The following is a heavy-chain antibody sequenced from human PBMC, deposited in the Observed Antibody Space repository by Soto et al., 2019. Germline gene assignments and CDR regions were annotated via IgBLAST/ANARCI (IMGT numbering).Heavy chain of an antibody. J-gene: IGHJ4*02. CDR3: AHLRGYRDFDY. Sequence: QITLKESGPTLVKPTQTLALTCSFSGFSLSTSGVGGGWIRQPPGKALEWLALIYWDDAKRYSPSLQSRLSITKDTSKNQVVLTLTNMDPVDTATYYCAHLRGYRDFDYWGQGTLVTVSS. CDR2: IYWDDAK. D-gene: IGHD5-18*01. CDR1: GFSLSTSGVG. V-gene: IGHV2-5*02.